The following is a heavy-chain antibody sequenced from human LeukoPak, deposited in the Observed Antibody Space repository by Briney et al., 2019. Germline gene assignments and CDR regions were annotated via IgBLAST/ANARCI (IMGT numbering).Heavy chain of an antibody. Sequence: SVKVSCKASGGTFSSYAISWVRQAPGQGLEWMGGIIPIFGTANYAQKFQGRVTITADESTSTAYMELSSLRSEDTAVYYCARDLEGYYYGSGSPVRWFDPWGQGTLVTVSS. CDR2: IIPIFGTA. D-gene: IGHD3-10*01. J-gene: IGHJ5*02. V-gene: IGHV1-69*13. CDR3: ARDLEGYYYGSGSPVRWFDP. CDR1: GGTFSSYA.